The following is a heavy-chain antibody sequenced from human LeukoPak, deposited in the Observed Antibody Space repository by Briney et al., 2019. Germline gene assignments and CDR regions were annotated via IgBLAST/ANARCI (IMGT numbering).Heavy chain of an antibody. Sequence: SETLSLTCIVSGGSRGSYYWIWIRQPPGKGLEWIGYIDYSGRTNYNPSLKSRVTISVDTSKNQFSLNLRSVTAADTAVYYCARDAEHCSVSDCPRWFLPWRQGTLVTVSS. V-gene: IGHV4-59*01. D-gene: IGHD2-15*01. J-gene: IGHJ5*02. CDR3: ARDAEHCSVSDCPRWFLP. CDR2: IDYSGRT. CDR1: GGSRGSYY.